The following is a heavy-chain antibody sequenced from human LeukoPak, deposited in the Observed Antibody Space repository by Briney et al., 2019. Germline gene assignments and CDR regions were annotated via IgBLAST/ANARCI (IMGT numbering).Heavy chain of an antibody. D-gene: IGHD3-22*01. V-gene: IGHV4-38-2*01. Sequence: PSETLSLTCAVSGYSISSGYYWGWIRQPPGKGLEWIGSIYHSGSTYYNPSLKSRVTISVDTSKNQFSLKLSSVTAADTAVYYCARKPYDTSFTDCWGQGTLVTVSS. CDR1: GYSISSGYY. J-gene: IGHJ4*02. CDR3: ARKPYDTSFTDC. CDR2: IYHSGST.